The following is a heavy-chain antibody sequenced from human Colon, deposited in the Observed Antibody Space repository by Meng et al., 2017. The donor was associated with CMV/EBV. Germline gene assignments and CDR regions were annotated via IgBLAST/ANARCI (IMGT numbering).Heavy chain of an antibody. CDR1: GGSFSGYY. Sequence: SETLSLTCAVYGGSFSGYYWSWIRQPPGKGLEWIGEINHSGSTNYNPSLKSRVTISVDTSKSQFSLKLSSVTAADTAVYYCARGNGYFDYWGQGTLVTVSS. CDR2: INHSGST. CDR3: ARGNGYFDY. V-gene: IGHV4-34*01. J-gene: IGHJ4*02.